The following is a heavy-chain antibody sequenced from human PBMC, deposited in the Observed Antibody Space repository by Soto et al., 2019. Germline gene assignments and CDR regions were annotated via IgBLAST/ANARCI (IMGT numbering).Heavy chain of an antibody. CDR2: IDPSGNGT. Sequence: ASVKVSCKASGHTLINYYMHWVRQSPGQGLDWLGKIDPSGNGTSYAERFQGRITLTSDTSTNTVYVELSSLRSEDTAIYYCAINYYDSSAYLYWGQGTLVTVSS. V-gene: IGHV1-46*01. D-gene: IGHD3-22*01. J-gene: IGHJ4*02. CDR3: AINYYDSSAYLY. CDR1: GHTLINYY.